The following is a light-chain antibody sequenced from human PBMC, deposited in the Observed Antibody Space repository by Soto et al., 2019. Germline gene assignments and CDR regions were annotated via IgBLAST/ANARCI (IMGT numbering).Light chain of an antibody. Sequence: DIQMTQSPSFLSASVGDRVTITCRASQGIRNSLAWYQHKPGKVPKLLIYAASTLHSGVPSRFSGSGSGTDFTLTISSLQPEDVAVYYCQEHSSVPFAFGGGTKVEIK. CDR1: QGIRNS. V-gene: IGKV1-27*01. CDR3: QEHSSVPFA. J-gene: IGKJ4*01. CDR2: AAS.